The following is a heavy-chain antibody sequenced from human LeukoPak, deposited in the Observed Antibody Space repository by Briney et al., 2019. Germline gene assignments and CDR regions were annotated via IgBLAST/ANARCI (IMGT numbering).Heavy chain of an antibody. CDR2: IYYSGST. J-gene: IGHJ4*02. CDR3: ARNDVGYPLYYFDY. D-gene: IGHD5-18*01. V-gene: IGHV4-39*07. Sequence: SETLSLTCTVSGGSISSSSYYWGWIRQPPGKGLEWIGSIYYSGSTYYNPSLKSRVTISVDTSKNQFSLKLSSVTAADTAVYYCARNDVGYPLYYFDYWGQGTLVTVSS. CDR1: GGSISSSSYY.